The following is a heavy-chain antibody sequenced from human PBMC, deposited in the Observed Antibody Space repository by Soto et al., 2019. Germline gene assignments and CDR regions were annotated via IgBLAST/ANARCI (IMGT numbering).Heavy chain of an antibody. CDR3: AKGGGGDHGY. V-gene: IGHV3-23*04. CDR1: GFTFTASD. Sequence: QLVESEGGLVQPGGSLRLSCETSGFTFTASDMSWVRQAPGKGLEWVSSITTTGDTTHYADSVRGRFTISRDNARNRVYLQMNGRRVDETAVYYWAKGGGGDHGYWGQGTLVAVSS. D-gene: IGHD2-21*02. CDR2: ITTTGDTT. J-gene: IGHJ4*02.